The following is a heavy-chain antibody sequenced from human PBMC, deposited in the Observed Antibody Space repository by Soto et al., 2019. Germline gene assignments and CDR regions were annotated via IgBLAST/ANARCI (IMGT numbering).Heavy chain of an antibody. D-gene: IGHD5-12*01. J-gene: IGHJ6*02. CDR2: IYYSGST. V-gene: IGHV4-59*12. CDR3: ARPFYSGYDSPYYYGMDV. Sequence: SETLSLTCTVSGGSISSYYWSWIRQPPEKGLEWIGYIYYSGSTNYSPSFQGHVTISADKSISTAYLQWSSLKASDTAIYYCARPFYSGYDSPYYYGMDVWGQGTTVTVSS. CDR1: GGSISSYY.